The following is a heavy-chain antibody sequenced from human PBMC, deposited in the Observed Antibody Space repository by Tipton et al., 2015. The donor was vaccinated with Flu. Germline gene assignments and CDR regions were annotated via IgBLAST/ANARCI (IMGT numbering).Heavy chain of an antibody. CDR1: GGSVSSPGYY. J-gene: IGHJ2*01. CDR2: IYYSGNT. D-gene: IGHD2-8*01. CDR3: ARMKTRDCTNGVCYLWYFDI. Sequence: TLSLTCTVSGGSVSSPGYYWTWIRQPPGKGLEYIGQIYYSGNTNNNPSLKNRATISVDTSRNQFSLKLTSVTAADTAVYYCARMKTRDCTNGVCYLWYFDIWGRGTLVTVSS. V-gene: IGHV4-61*08.